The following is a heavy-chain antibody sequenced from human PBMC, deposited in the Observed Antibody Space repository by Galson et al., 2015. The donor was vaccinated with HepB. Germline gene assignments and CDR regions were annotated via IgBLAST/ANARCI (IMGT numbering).Heavy chain of an antibody. D-gene: IGHD3-22*01. CDR2: FDPEHGEM. Sequence: SVKVSCKVSGYILSELSIHWVRQAPGKGLEWMGGFDPEHGEMIYAQKFQGRLTVTEDTATDTAYMDLSSLGSEDTAMYYCATHYETSNYFGYYFDYWGQGTLVTVSS. V-gene: IGHV1-24*01. CDR1: GYILSELS. CDR3: ATHYETSNYFGYYFDY. J-gene: IGHJ4*02.